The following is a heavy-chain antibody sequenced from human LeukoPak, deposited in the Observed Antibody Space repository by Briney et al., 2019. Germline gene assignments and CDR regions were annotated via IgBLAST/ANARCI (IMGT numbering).Heavy chain of an antibody. CDR3: ARVKGGNYFDY. CDR2: IYSGDNM. J-gene: IGHJ4*02. D-gene: IGHD3-16*01. V-gene: IGHV3-53*01. Sequence: GGSLRLSCAASGFTVSSDYMNWVGQAPGKGLEWVSIIYSGDNMYSADSVKGRFTISRDSSKNTLYLQMNSLRAEDTAVYYCARVKGGNYFDYWGQGTLVTVSS. CDR1: GFTVSSDY.